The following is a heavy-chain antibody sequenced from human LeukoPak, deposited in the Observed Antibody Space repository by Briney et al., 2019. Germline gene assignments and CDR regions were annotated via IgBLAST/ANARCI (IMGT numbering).Heavy chain of an antibody. CDR3: ARSPYGDIDY. CDR2: ISAHKGDT. Sequence: GASVKVSCKASGDTLDSYGFSWGRQAPGQGLEWMGWISAHKGDTNYAQKFRGRVTMTTDTSTSTANMELRSLTSDDTAVYFCARSPYGDIDYWGQGTLVTVSS. V-gene: IGHV1-18*01. J-gene: IGHJ4*02. CDR1: GDTLDSYG. D-gene: IGHD4-17*01.